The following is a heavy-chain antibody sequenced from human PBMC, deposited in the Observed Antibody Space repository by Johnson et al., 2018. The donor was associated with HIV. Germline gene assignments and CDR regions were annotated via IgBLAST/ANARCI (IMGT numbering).Heavy chain of an antibody. CDR1: GFVFSNSW. V-gene: IGHV3-15*01. CDR3: HDFWTGQGVDI. D-gene: IGHD3/OR15-3a*01. CDR2: IRSKADGETT. Sequence: VQLVESGGGLVKPGSSLRLSCAASGFVFSNSWMNWVRQAPGRGLEWVGRIRSKADGETTDLAAPVKGRFIISRDDSRSMMYLEMNSRKTEDTGVYYGHDFWTGQGVDIWGQGTVVTVSS. J-gene: IGHJ3*02.